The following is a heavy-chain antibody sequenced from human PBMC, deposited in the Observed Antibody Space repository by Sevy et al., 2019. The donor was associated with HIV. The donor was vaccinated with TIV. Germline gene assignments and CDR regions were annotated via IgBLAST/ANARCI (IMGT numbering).Heavy chain of an antibody. J-gene: IGHJ4*02. CDR1: GFTFSDYY. Sequence: GGSLRLSCAASGFTFSDYYMSWIRQAPGKGLEWVSDISSGSTYTNYADSVKGRFTISRDNAKNSLYLQMNSLTVEDTTVCYCARDRRNYAGQYFDYWGQGTLVTVSS. CDR3: ARDRRNYAGQYFDY. V-gene: IGHV3-11*06. CDR2: ISSGSTYT. D-gene: IGHD3-16*01.